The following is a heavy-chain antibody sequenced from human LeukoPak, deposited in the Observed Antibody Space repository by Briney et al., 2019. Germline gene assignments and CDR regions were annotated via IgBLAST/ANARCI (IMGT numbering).Heavy chain of an antibody. J-gene: IGHJ4*02. D-gene: IGHD3-22*01. CDR2: IYYRGST. CDR1: GGSISSDY. CDR3: ARLSGYSSGHYYSDY. Sequence: SETLSLTCTVSGGSISSDYWSWIRQPPGKGLEWIGYIYYRGSTNYNPSLKSRVTISVDTSKNQFPLKLSSVTAADTAVYYCARLSGYSSGHYYSDYWGQGTLVTVSS. V-gene: IGHV4-59*01.